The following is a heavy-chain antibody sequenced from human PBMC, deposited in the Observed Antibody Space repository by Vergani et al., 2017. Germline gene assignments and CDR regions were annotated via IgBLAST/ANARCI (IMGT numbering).Heavy chain of an antibody. V-gene: IGHV3-23*01. Sequence: EVQLLESGGGLVQPGGSLRLSCAASGFTFSSYAMSWVRQAPGKGLEWVSAISGSGGSTYYADSVKGRFTISRDNSKNSLYLQMNSLRAEDTALYYCAKVSLRLANYYYGMDVWGQGTTVTVSS. CDR1: GFTFSSYA. CDR3: AKVSLRLANYYYGMDV. CDR2: ISGSGGST. J-gene: IGHJ6*02.